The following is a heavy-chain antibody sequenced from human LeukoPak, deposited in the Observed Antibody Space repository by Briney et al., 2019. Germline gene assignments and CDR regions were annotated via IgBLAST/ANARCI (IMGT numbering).Heavy chain of an antibody. CDR2: INPNSGGT. D-gene: IGHD5-24*01. J-gene: IGHJ4*02. V-gene: IGHV1-2*02. CDR3: AVARDGYNYAAFDY. CDR1: GYTFTGYY. Sequence: ASVKVSCKASGYTFTGYYMHWVRQAPGQGLEWMGWINPNSGGTNYAQKFQGRVTMTRDTSISTAYMELSSLRSEDTAVYYCAVARDGYNYAAFDYWGQGTLVTVSS.